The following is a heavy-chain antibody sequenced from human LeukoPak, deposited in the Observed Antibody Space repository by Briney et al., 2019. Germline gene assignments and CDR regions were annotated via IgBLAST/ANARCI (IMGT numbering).Heavy chain of an antibody. Sequence: SETLSLTCTVSGGSISSYYWGWIRQPPGKGLEWIGSIYHSGSTYYNPSLKSRVTISVDTSKNQFSLKLSSVTAADTAVYYCARAGDIVVVVADWYFDLWGRGTLVTVSS. V-gene: IGHV4-38-2*02. CDR2: IYHSGST. D-gene: IGHD2-15*01. CDR1: GGSISSYY. CDR3: ARAGDIVVVVADWYFDL. J-gene: IGHJ2*01.